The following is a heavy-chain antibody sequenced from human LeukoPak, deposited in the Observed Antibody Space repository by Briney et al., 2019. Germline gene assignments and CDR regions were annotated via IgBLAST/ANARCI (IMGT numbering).Heavy chain of an antibody. CDR2: IYYSGST. Sequence: PSETLSLTCTVSGGSISSSSYYCGWIRQPPGKGLEWTGSIYYSGSTYYNPSLKSRVTISVDTSKNQFSLKLSSVTAADTAVYYCARHVGGSGSYFSDYWGQGTLVTVSS. V-gene: IGHV4-39*01. CDR1: GGSISSSSYY. CDR3: ARHVGGSGSYFSDY. J-gene: IGHJ4*02. D-gene: IGHD3-10*01.